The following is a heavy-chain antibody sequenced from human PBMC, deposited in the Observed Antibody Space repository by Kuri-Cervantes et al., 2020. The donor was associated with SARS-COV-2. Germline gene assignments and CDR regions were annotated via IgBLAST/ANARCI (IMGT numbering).Heavy chain of an antibody. CDR3: AKDQVGLDTAMVYFDY. CDR1: VFTFSSYA. CDR2: ISGSGGST. V-gene: IGHV3-23*01. D-gene: IGHD5-18*01. Sequence: LSLTCAPSVFTFSSYAMSWVRQAPGKAREWVSAISGSGGSTYYADSVKGRFTIARDNSKNTLYLQMNSLRAEDTAVYYCAKDQVGLDTAMVYFDYWGQGTLVTVSS. J-gene: IGHJ4*02.